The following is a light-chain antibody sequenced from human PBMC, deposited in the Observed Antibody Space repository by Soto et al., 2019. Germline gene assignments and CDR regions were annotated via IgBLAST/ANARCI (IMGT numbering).Light chain of an antibody. CDR3: QQTSSTPRT. Sequence: DTQMPQSPSSFSAYVGHGVTITCRATPSITCFFNWHQQKQGKAPKLLIYGASNLQSGVPSRFSGSGSGTDFTLTISSLQPEDFATYYCQQTSSTPRTFGQGTKVEIK. CDR1: PSITCF. CDR2: GAS. V-gene: IGKV1-39*01. J-gene: IGKJ1*01.